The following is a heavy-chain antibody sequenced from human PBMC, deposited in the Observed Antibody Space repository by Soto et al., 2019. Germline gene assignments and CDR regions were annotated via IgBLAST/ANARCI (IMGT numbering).Heavy chain of an antibody. CDR3: ARGPSWVYYYYYGMDV. CDR1: GGSFSGYY. Sequence: SETLSLTCAVYGGSFSGYYWSWIRQPPGKGLEWIGEINHSGSTNYNPSLKSRVTISVDTSKNQFSLKLSSVTAADTAVYYCARGPSWVYYYYYGMDVWGQGTTVTVSS. V-gene: IGHV4-34*01. D-gene: IGHD3-10*01. J-gene: IGHJ6*02. CDR2: INHSGST.